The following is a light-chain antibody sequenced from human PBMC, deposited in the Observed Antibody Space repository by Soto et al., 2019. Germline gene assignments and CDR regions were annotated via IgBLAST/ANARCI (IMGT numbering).Light chain of an antibody. Sequence: EIVMTQSPATLSVSPGERATLSCRASQSVSSNLAWYQQKPGQAPRLLIYGASTRATGIPATFSGSGSGTEFTLTISSLQSEDFAVYYCQQYGYSPITFGPGTRREIK. CDR1: QSVSSN. V-gene: IGKV3-15*01. CDR3: QQYGYSPIT. J-gene: IGKJ5*01. CDR2: GAS.